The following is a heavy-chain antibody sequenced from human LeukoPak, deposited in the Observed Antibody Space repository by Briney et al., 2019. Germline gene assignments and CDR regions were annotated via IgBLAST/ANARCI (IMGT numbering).Heavy chain of an antibody. CDR1: GFTFSSYA. CDR2: ISGSGGST. CDR3: AKLSYDFWSGSFDY. V-gene: IGHV3-23*01. Sequence: GGSLRLSCAASGFTFSSYAMSWVRQAPGKGLEWVSAISGSGGSTYYADSVKGRFTISRDNSKNTLYLQMDSLRAEDTAVYYCAKLSYDFWSGSFDYWGQGTLVTVSS. D-gene: IGHD3-3*01. J-gene: IGHJ4*02.